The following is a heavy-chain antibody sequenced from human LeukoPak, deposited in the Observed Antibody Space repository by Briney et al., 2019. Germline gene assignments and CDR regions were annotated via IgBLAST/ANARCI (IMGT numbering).Heavy chain of an antibody. CDR2: MNPNSGNT. CDR3: ARALAASLLFR. V-gene: IGHV1-8*03. J-gene: IGHJ4*02. Sequence: ASVKVSCKASGYTFTSYDINWVRQATGQGLEWMGWMNPNSGNTGYAPKFQGRVTITRNTSISTAYMELSSLRSEDTAVYFCARALAASLLFRWGQGTLVTVSS. D-gene: IGHD2-15*01. CDR1: GYTFTSYD.